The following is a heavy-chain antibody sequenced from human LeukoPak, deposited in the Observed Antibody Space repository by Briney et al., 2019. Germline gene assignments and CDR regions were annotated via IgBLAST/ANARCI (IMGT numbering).Heavy chain of an antibody. D-gene: IGHD3-10*01. V-gene: IGHV4-4*07. J-gene: IGHJ4*02. CDR3: ARAEGSGSGAYTLDY. CDR2: IYTSGTT. Sequence: SETLSLTCTVSGGSTINYFRSWIRHPAGRGLEWLGHIYTSGTTHYNPSLKNRVTISLDTSKSQFSLQLNSVTAADSAVYYCARAEGSGSGAYTLDYWGQGILVTVSS. CDR1: GGSTINYF.